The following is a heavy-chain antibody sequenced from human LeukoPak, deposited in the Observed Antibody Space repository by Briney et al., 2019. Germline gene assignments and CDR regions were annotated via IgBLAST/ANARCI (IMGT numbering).Heavy chain of an antibody. D-gene: IGHD6-6*01. CDR1: GFTFDDYT. Sequence: GGSLRLSCAASGFTFDDYTMHWVRQAPGKGLEWVSLISWDGGSTYYADSVKGRFTISRDNSKNSLYLQMNSLRTEDTALYYCAKGVDSSSPIRTYYYYMDVWGKGTTVTVSS. J-gene: IGHJ6*03. CDR3: AKGVDSSSPIRTYYYYMDV. CDR2: ISWDGGST. V-gene: IGHV3-43*01.